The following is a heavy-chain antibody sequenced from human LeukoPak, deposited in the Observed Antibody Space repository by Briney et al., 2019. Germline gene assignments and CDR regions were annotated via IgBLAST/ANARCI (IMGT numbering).Heavy chain of an antibody. V-gene: IGHV3-23*01. D-gene: IGHD3-22*01. Sequence: GGSLRLSCAASGFTFSSYAMSWVRQAPGKGLEWVSAISGSGGSTYYADSVKGRFTISRDNSKNTLYLQMNSLGAEDTAVYYCAKGADYYDSSGYYYDWGQGTLVTVSS. CDR1: GFTFSSYA. CDR3: AKGADYYDSSGYYYD. CDR2: ISGSGGST. J-gene: IGHJ4*02.